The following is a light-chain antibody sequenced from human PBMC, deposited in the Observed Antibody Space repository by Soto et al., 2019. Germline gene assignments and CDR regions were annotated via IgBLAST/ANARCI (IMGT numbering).Light chain of an antibody. V-gene: IGLV2-14*01. J-gene: IGLJ2*01. Sequence: QSALTQPASVSGSPGQSITISCTGTSSDIGGYSYVSGYQHHPGKAPKLILYEVTYRPSGVSNRFSGSKSGNTASLTISGLQAEDEADYYCSSFTDTNSHVLFGGGTKLTVL. CDR2: EVT. CDR1: SSDIGGYSY. CDR3: SSFTDTNSHVL.